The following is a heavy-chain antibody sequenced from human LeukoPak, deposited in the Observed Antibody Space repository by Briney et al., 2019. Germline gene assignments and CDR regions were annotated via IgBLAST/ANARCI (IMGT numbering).Heavy chain of an antibody. V-gene: IGHV3-23*01. J-gene: IGHJ4*02. CDR2: ISGGGETT. CDR3: ARDYADYVGYFFFDY. CDR1: GFTFNNYA. D-gene: IGHD4-17*01. Sequence: GGSLRLSCAASGFTFNNYAMNWVRQAPGKGLEWVSSISGGGETTYYADSAKGPFTISRDNSQNTLYLQMNSLRAEDTAVYYCARDYADYVGYFFFDYWGQGTLVTVSS.